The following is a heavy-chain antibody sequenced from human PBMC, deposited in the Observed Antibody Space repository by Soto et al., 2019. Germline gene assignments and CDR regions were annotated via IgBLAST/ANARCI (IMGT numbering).Heavy chain of an antibody. CDR1: GFTFSSYA. CDR3: TAPLYSGYALAPNYDY. V-gene: IGHV3-23*01. D-gene: IGHD5-12*01. CDR2: ISGSGGST. Sequence: GGSLRLSCAASGFTFSSYAMSWVRQAPGKGLEWVSAISGSGGSTYYADSVKGRFTISRDNSKNTLYLQMNSLRAEDTAVYYCTAPLYSGYALAPNYDYWGQGTLVTVSS. J-gene: IGHJ4*02.